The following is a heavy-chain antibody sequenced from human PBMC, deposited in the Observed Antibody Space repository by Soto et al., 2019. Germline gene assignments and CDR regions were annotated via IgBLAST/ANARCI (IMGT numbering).Heavy chain of an antibody. Sequence: SETLSLTCTVSGGSISSSSYYWGWIRQPPGKGLEWIGSIYYSGSTYYNPSLKSRVTISVDTSKNQFSLKLSSVTAADTAVYYCARWRARGGGVATISYFDYWGQGTLVTVSS. V-gene: IGHV4-39*07. J-gene: IGHJ4*02. CDR3: ARWRARGGGVATISYFDY. CDR2: IYYSGST. D-gene: IGHD5-12*01. CDR1: GGSISSSSYY.